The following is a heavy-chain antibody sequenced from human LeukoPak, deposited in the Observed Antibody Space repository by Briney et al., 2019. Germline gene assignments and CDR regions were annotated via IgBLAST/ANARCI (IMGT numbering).Heavy chain of an antibody. J-gene: IGHJ4*02. CDR3: ATDTGETGGWYSPPDY. D-gene: IGHD6-19*01. CDR1: GYSFTSYG. V-gene: IGHV7-4-1*02. CDR2: INTNTGNP. Sequence: ASVKVSCKASGYSFTSYGINWVRQAPGQGLEWMGWINTNTGNPTYAQGFTGRFVFSLDTSVSTAYLQISSLKAEDTAVYYCATDTGETGGWYSPPDYWGQGTLVTVSS.